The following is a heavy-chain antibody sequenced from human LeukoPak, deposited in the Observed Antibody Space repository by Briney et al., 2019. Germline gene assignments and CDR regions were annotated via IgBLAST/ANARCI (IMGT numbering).Heavy chain of an antibody. CDR2: LSAYNGNT. J-gene: IGHJ4*02. D-gene: IGHD3-10*01. Sequence: ASVNVSCKASGYTFTTYGINWVRQAPGQGLEGMGWLSAYNGNTNYAQKLQGRVTMTTDTSTQPAYMELRSLTSDDTAVYYGARDFCTHYYGSGSYYTPPSPLGYWGQGTLVTVSS. CDR1: GYTFTTYG. V-gene: IGHV1-18*01. CDR3: ARDFCTHYYGSGSYYTPPSPLGY.